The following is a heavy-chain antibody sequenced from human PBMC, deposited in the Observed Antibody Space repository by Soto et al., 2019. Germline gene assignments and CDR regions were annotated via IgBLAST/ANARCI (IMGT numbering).Heavy chain of an antibody. CDR1: GVTFSSYG. J-gene: IGHJ6*02. Sequence: PGGSLRLCCAASGVTFSSYGMHWVRQAPGKGLEWVAVIWYDGSNKYYADSVKGRFTISRDNSKNTLYLQMNSLRAEDTAVYYCARDKAVAGPQIDGMAVRGQGTTVTVSS. V-gene: IGHV3-33*01. CDR3: ARDKAVAGPQIDGMAV. D-gene: IGHD6-19*01. CDR2: IWYDGSNK.